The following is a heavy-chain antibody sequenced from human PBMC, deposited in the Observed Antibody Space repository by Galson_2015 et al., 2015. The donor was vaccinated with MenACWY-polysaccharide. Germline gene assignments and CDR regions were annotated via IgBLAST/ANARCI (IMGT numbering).Heavy chain of an antibody. CDR2: IKQDGTET. CDR3: ARDEGSGWLGPYFYED. Sequence: SLRLSCAASGFTFSRYWMSWVRQSPGKGLEWVAHIKQDGTETKYMDSVKGRFTISRDNAKNSLYLQMNSLRADDTAVYYCARDEGSGWLGPYFYEDWGQGTLVTVPS. V-gene: IGHV3-7*01. D-gene: IGHD6-19*01. J-gene: IGHJ4*02. CDR1: GFTFSRYW.